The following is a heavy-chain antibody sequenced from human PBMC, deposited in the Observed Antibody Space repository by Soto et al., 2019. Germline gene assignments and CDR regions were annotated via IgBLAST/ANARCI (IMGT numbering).Heavy chain of an antibody. J-gene: IGHJ6*02. CDR2: ISGSGGST. Sequence: GGSLRLSCAASGFTFSSYAMSWVRQAPGKGLEWVSAISGSGGSTYYADSVKGRFTISRDNSKNTLYLQMNSLRAEDTAVYYCAKGGATLDYYYYGMDVWGQGTTVTVSS. D-gene: IGHD3-10*01. CDR3: AKGGATLDYYYYGMDV. CDR1: GFTFSSYA. V-gene: IGHV3-23*01.